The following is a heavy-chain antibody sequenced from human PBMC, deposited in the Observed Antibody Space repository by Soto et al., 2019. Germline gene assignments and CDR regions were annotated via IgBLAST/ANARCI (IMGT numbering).Heavy chain of an antibody. CDR2: IYYSGST. D-gene: IGHD3-16*02. CDR3: ARDSPSRRLGELSLSWFDP. J-gene: IGHJ5*02. Sequence: SETLSLTCTVSGGSISSGDYYWSWIRQPPGKGLEWIGYIYYSGSTYYNPSLKSRVTISVDTSKNQFSLKLSSVTAADTAVYYCARDSPSRRLGELSLSWFDPWGQGTLVTVSS. V-gene: IGHV4-30-4*01. CDR1: GGSISSGDYY.